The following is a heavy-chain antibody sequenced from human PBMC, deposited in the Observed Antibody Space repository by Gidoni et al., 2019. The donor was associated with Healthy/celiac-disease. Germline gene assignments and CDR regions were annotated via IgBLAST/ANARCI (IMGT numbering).Heavy chain of an antibody. CDR2: ISSSSSYI. J-gene: IGHJ6*02. CDR3: ARVEEYTATYYYYYYGMDV. D-gene: IGHD5-18*01. Sequence: EVQLVESGGGLVKPGGSLRLSCAASGFTFSRYSMNWVRQAPGKGLEWVSSISSSSSYIYYADSVKGRFTISRDNAKNSLYLQMNSLRAEDTAVYYCARVEEYTATYYYYYYGMDVWGQGTTVTVSS. V-gene: IGHV3-21*01. CDR1: GFTFSRYS.